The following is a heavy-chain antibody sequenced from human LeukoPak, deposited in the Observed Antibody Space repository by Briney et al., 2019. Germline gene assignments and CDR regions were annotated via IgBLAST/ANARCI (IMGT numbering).Heavy chain of an antibody. Sequence: GGSLRLSCAASGFTFSSYGMHWVRQAPGKGLEWVAFIRYDGSNKYYADSVKGRFTISRDNSKNTLYLQMNSLRAEDTAVYYCAKVLERRIQLWSWTFDYWGQGTLVTVSS. CDR3: AKVLERRIQLWSWTFDY. J-gene: IGHJ4*02. V-gene: IGHV3-30*02. D-gene: IGHD5-18*01. CDR1: GFTFSSYG. CDR2: IRYDGSNK.